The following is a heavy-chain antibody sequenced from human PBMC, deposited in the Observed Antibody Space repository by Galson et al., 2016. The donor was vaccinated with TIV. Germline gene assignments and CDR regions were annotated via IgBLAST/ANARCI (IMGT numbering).Heavy chain of an antibody. D-gene: IGHD5-18*01. CDR3: ARIHRSYGMDV. J-gene: IGHJ6*02. CDR2: ISYDGSDK. V-gene: IGHV3-33*01. Sequence: LRLSCAASGFTFSSYGMHWVRQAPGKGLEWVAIISYDGSDKDYTDSVKGRFTISRDQSKNTLYPQMDSARVEDTATYYCARIHRSYGMDVWGQGTTVTVSS. CDR1: GFTFSSYG.